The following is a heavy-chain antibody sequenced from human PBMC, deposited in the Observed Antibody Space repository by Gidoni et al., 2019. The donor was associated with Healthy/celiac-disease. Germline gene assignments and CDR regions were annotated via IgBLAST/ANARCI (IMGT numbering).Heavy chain of an antibody. V-gene: IGHV3-9*01. CDR2: ISWNSGSI. CDR3: AKDTLGYSYGPSSYYYGMDV. CDR1: GLTLDDYA. D-gene: IGHD5-18*01. J-gene: IGHJ6*02. Sequence: EVQLLESGGGLLQPGRSLRLHCAASGLTLDDYAMHRGRQGPGKGLEWVSGISWNSGSIGYADSVKGRFTIARDNAKNSLYLQMNSLSAEDTALYYCAKDTLGYSYGPSSYYYGMDVWGQGTTVTVS.